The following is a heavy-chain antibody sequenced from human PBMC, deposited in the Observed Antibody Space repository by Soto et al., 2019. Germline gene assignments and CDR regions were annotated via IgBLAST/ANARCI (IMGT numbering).Heavy chain of an antibody. V-gene: IGHV1-2*02. Sequence: ASVKVSCKTSGYTFTGYYMHWVRQAPGQGLEWMGWINPNSGGTNYAQKSQGRVTMTRDTSISSAYMELSRLRSDDTAVYYCARFTAARPDYYYYYGMDVWGQGTTVTVSS. CDR3: ARFTAARPDYYYYYGMDV. D-gene: IGHD6-6*01. CDR2: INPNSGGT. J-gene: IGHJ6*02. CDR1: GYTFTGYY.